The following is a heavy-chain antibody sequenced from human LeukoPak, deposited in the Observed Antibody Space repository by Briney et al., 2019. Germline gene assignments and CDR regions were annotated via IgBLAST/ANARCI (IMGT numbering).Heavy chain of an antibody. J-gene: IGHJ5*02. CDR3: ARIVVVPAATNHWFDP. V-gene: IGHV4-34*01. CDR1: GGSFSGYY. D-gene: IGHD2-2*01. CDR2: INHSGST. Sequence: PSETLSLTCAVYGGSFSGYYWSWIRQPPGKRLEWLGEINHSGSTNYNPSLKSRVTISVDTSKNQFSLKLSSVTAADTAVYYCARIVVVPAATNHWFDPWGQGTLVTVSS.